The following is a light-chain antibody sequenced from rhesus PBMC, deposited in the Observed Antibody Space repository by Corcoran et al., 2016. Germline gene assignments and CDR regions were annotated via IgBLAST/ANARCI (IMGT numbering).Light chain of an antibody. CDR2: DAS. Sequence: DIQMTQSSSSLSASVGDTVTITCRASQDISSYLNWFQQKPGKAPNLLIYDASSLQRGVPSRFSGSGSGTDFTLTISSLQPEDFATYFCLHHNNYPWTFGQGTKVEIK. CDR3: LHHNNYPWT. CDR1: QDISSY. V-gene: IGKV1-28*03. J-gene: IGKJ1*01.